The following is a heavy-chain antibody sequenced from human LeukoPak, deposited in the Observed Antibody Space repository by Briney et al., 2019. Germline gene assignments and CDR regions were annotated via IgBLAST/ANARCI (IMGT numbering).Heavy chain of an antibody. CDR3: ARVGNYGSSGYHPYYFDY. V-gene: IGHV4-59*01. J-gene: IGHJ4*02. CDR1: GGSISSYY. CDR2: IYYSGST. Sequence: NPSETLSLTCTVSGGSISSYYWSWIRQPPGKGLEWIGYIYYSGSTNYNPSLKSRVTISVDTSKNQFSLKLSSVTAADTAVYYCARVGNYGSSGYHPYYFDYWGQGTLVTVSS. D-gene: IGHD3-22*01.